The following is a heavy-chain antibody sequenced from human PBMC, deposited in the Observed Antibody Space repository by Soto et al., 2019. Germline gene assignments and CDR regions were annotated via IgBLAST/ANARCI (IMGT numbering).Heavy chain of an antibody. Sequence: SVKVSCKASGVTFNRQDMRWVRQAPGQGLEWMGGIIPMFGTPHYAEKFQDRVTITADESTGTAYLELSSLTSEDTAVYYCATSEGRDGYRFDYWGPGTLVTVSS. D-gene: IGHD5-12*01. CDR2: IIPMFGTP. CDR3: ATSEGRDGYRFDY. J-gene: IGHJ4*02. CDR1: GVTFNRQD. V-gene: IGHV1-69*13.